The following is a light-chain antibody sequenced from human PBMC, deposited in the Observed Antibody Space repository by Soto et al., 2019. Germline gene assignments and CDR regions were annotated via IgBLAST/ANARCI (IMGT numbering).Light chain of an antibody. CDR2: AAS. CDR3: LQHYTFSCT. Sequence: AIQITQSPSSLSASVGDRVAISCRASQDIRNTLAWYQHKPGEAPKLPIFAASNLQSGVPSRFSGSWSVTDFPLAITGLQPEDFAPYYRLQHYTFSCTFGQGTKVDI. J-gene: IGKJ1*01. V-gene: IGKV1-6*01. CDR1: QDIRNT.